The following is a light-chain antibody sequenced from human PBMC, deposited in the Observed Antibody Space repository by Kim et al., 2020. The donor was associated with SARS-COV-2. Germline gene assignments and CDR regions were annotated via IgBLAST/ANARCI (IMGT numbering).Light chain of an antibody. J-gene: IGLJ3*02. V-gene: IGLV1-44*01. CDR2: STY. CDR1: SSNIGSNT. Sequence: ELTQPPSASGTPGQRVTISCSGISSNIGSNTVNWYQQFPGAAPKLVIHSTYQRPSGVPDRFSGSKSGTSASLAISGLQSEDESDYFCAAWDDSLNGLVFGGGTQLTVL. CDR3: AAWDDSLNGLV.